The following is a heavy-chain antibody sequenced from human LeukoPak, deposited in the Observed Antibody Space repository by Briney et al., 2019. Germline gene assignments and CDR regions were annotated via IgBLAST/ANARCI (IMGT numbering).Heavy chain of an antibody. Sequence: GGSLRLSCAASGFTFSSFSMNWVRQAPGKGLEWVSYFSTSSGTISYADSVKGRFTISRDDAKNSLCLQMNSLRDEDTAVYHCARDKDFGFDYWGQGTLVTVSS. D-gene: IGHD3-10*01. CDR1: GFTFSSFS. J-gene: IGHJ4*02. CDR2: FSTSSGTI. CDR3: ARDKDFGFDY. V-gene: IGHV3-48*02.